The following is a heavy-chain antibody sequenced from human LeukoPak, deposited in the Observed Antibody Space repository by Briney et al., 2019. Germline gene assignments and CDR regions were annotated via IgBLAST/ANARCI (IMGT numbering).Heavy chain of an antibody. CDR3: ARDYGDYYDSSGYLNWFDP. CDR1: GFTFSSYW. Sequence: GGSLRLSCAASGFTFSSYWMSWVRQAPGKGLEWVANINQDGSETYYVDSVRGRFTISRDNAKNSLYLQMNSLRAEDTAVYYCARDYGDYYDSSGYLNWFDPWGQGTLVTVSS. D-gene: IGHD3-22*01. J-gene: IGHJ5*02. V-gene: IGHV3-7*01. CDR2: INQDGSET.